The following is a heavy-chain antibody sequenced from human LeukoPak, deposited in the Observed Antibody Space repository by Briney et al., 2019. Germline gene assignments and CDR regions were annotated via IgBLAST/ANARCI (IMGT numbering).Heavy chain of an antibody. J-gene: IGHJ4*02. D-gene: IGHD6-19*01. CDR1: GGSISSYY. CDR3: ARQIGIAVAGTIDY. Sequence: SETLSLTCTVSGGSISSYYWSWIRQPPGKGLEWIGYIYYSGSTNNNPSLKSRVTISVDTSKNQFSLKLSSVTAADTAVYYCARQIGIAVAGTIDYWGQGTLVTVSS. CDR2: IYYSGST. V-gene: IGHV4-59*08.